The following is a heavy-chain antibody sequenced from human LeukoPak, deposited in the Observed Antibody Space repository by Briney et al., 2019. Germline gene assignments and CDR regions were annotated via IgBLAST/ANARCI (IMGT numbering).Heavy chain of an antibody. V-gene: IGHV4-39*01. CDR2: IYYSGST. J-gene: IGHJ4*02. D-gene: IGHD6-13*01. Sequence: PSETLSLTCTVSGGSISSTSHYWGWIRQPPGKGLEWIGSIYYSGSTYYNPSLKSRVTISVDTSKNQFSLRLSSVTAADMAVYFCARLGYSVSWTDCWGQGTLVTISS. CDR3: ARLGYSVSWTDC. CDR1: GGSISSTSHY.